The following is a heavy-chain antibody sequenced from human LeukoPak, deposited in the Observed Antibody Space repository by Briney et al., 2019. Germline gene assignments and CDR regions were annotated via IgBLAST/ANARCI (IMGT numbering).Heavy chain of an antibody. J-gene: IGHJ3*02. CDR2: ISYDGSNK. V-gene: IGHV3-30*18. Sequence: GGSLRLSCAASGFTFSSYGMHWVRQAPGKGLEWVAVISYDGSNKYYADSVKGRFTISRDNSKNTLYLQMNSLRAEDAAVYYCAKEALVGTGFDAFDIWGQGTMVTVSS. D-gene: IGHD1-1*01. CDR1: GFTFSSYG. CDR3: AKEALVGTGFDAFDI.